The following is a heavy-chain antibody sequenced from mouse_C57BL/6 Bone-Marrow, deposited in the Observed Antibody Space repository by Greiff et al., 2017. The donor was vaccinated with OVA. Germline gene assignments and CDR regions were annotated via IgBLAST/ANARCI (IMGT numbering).Heavy chain of an antibody. CDR1: GFTFTDYY. V-gene: IGHV7-3*01. D-gene: IGHD3-3*01. CDR3: ARYGRGDDFDY. J-gene: IGHJ2*01. CDR2: IRNKANGYTT. Sequence: EVKLMESGGGLVQPGGSLSLSCAASGFTFTDYYMSWVRQPPGKALEWLGFIRNKANGYTTEYSASVKGRFTISRDNSQSILYLQMNALRAEDSATYYCARYGRGDDFDYWGQGTTLTVSS.